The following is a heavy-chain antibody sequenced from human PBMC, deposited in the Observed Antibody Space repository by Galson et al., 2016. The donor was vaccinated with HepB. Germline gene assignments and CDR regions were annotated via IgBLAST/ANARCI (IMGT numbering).Heavy chain of an antibody. J-gene: IGHJ3*02. D-gene: IGHD6-13*01. CDR1: GGSLSSGGHY. CDR3: ARVGVEERLVMGRYAFDI. V-gene: IGHV4-31*03. CDR2: IYHSGTP. Sequence: TLSLTCTVSGGSLSSGGHYWSWIRQYPGKGLEWIGYIYHSGTPHYNPSLNRRVIMLVDTSKNQFSLKLSSVTAADTAVYYCARVGVEERLVMGRYAFDIWGQGTMVSVSS.